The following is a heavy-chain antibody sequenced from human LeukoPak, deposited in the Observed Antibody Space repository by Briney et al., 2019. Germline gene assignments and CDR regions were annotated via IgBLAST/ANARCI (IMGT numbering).Heavy chain of an antibody. D-gene: IGHD3-22*01. V-gene: IGHV3-21*01. CDR3: ARIPRIPYYDSSGYYDP. CDR1: GFTFSSYS. Sequence: RGSLRLSCAASGFTFSSYSMNWVRQAPGKGLEWVSSISSSSSYIYYADSVKGRFTISRDNAKNSLYLQMNSLRAEDTAVYYCARIPRIPYYDSSGYYDPWGQGTVVTVSS. J-gene: IGHJ5*02. CDR2: ISSSSSYI.